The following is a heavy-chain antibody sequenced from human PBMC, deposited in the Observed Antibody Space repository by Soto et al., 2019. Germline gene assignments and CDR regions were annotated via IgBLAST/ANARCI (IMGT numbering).Heavy chain of an antibody. CDR3: ARYTSSWCFDY. D-gene: IGHD6-13*01. CDR2: ISAYNGNT. J-gene: IGHJ4*02. V-gene: IGHV1-18*01. CDR1: GYTFTSYG. Sequence: QVQLVQSGAEVEKPGASVKVSCKTSGYTFTSYGISWVRQAPGQGLEWMGWISAYNGNTNYAQRLQGRVTMTRDTSTSTAYMELRSLRSDDTTVYYCARYTSSWCFDYWGQGTLVTVSS.